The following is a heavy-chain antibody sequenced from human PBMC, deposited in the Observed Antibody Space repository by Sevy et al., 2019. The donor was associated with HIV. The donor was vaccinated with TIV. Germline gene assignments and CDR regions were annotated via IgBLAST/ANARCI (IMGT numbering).Heavy chain of an antibody. J-gene: IGHJ4*02. CDR2: IKSKNDGETT. Sequence: GGSLRLSCAASGFTFRNAWMNWVRQAPGKGLEWVGHIKSKNDGETTDYVAPVKGRFTISRDDSKNTHYLQMNSLKIEDTAVYYCTTDIAEAGKGEFDYWGQGTLVTVSS. V-gene: IGHV3-15*01. CDR3: TTDIAEAGKGEFDY. CDR1: GFTFRNAW. D-gene: IGHD6-19*01.